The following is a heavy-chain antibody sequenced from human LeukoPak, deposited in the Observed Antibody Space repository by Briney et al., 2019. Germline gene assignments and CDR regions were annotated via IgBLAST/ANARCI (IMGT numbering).Heavy chain of an antibody. V-gene: IGHV3-30*08. J-gene: IGHJ4*02. D-gene: IGHD2-2*02. CDR1: AFTFSSYA. Sequence: GGSLRLSCAASAFTFSSYAMHWVRQAPGKGLEGVAVISYDGSNKYYADSVKGRFTISRDNSKNTLYLQMNSLRAEDTAVYYCARGGGQLLYGTVDYWGQGTLVTVSS. CDR2: ISYDGSNK. CDR3: ARGGGQLLYGTVDY.